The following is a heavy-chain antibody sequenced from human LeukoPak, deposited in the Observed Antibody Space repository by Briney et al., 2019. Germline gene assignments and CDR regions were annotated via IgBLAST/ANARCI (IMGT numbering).Heavy chain of an antibody. CDR2: ISLGGSTT. CDR1: GFTFSDYY. V-gene: IGHV3-11*01. CDR3: ARQIAVSGLFDL. J-gene: IGHJ4*02. D-gene: IGHD6-19*01. Sequence: GGSLRLSCAASGFTFSDYYMSWIRQAPGRGLEWISYISLGGSTTHHADSVKGRFTISRDDARNSLYLHMNSVRAEDTAVYYCARQIAVSGLFDLWGQGALVTVSS.